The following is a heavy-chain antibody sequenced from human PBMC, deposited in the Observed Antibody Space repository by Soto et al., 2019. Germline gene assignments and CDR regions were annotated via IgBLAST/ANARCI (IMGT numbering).Heavy chain of an antibody. D-gene: IGHD3-9*01. V-gene: IGHV1-69*01. J-gene: IGHJ6*02. CDR1: GGSFRNYG. Sequence: QVQLVQSGAEVKKPGSSVRVSCKVSGGSFRNYGITWVRQSPGQGLEWMGGIMPVFGTAVYAQKFQGRVTISADELTTTASLELSSRSSDDTAVYFCARARDYDLLTAREYALDVWGQGTTVTV. CDR2: IMPVFGTA. CDR3: ARARDYDLLTAREYALDV.